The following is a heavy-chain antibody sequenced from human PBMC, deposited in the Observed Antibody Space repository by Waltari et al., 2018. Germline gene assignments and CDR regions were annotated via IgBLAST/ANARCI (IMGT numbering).Heavy chain of an antibody. CDR2: ISGSGAAI. Sequence: EVQLLESGGGLVQPGGSLRLSCEASGFTFSSYAMSWVRQAPGKGLEWVSSISGSGAAIYYAESVKGRFTISRDNSKNTLYLQMISLRAEDTAVYYCAEAGLYVLDYYYDYSMGVWGQGTTVTVSS. D-gene: IGHD2-8*02. J-gene: IGHJ6*02. CDR3: AEAGLYVLDYYYDYSMGV. V-gene: IGHV3-23*01. CDR1: GFTFSSYA.